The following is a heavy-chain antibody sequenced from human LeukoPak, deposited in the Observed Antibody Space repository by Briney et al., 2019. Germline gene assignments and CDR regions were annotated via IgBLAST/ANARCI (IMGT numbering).Heavy chain of an antibody. J-gene: IGHJ6*03. CDR1: GFTFSSYE. CDR2: ISSSGSTI. Sequence: GGSLRLSCAASGFTFSSYEMNWVRQAPGKGLEWVSYISSSGSTIYYADSVKGRFTISRDNAKNSLYLQMNSLRAEDTALYYCARAIDSSSAAYYYYYYMDVWGKGTTVTVSS. CDR3: ARAIDSSSAAYYYYYYMDV. D-gene: IGHD6-13*01. V-gene: IGHV3-48*03.